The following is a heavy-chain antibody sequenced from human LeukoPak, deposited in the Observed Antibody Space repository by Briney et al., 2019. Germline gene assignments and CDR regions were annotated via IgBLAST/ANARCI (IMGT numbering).Heavy chain of an antibody. Sequence: GGSLRLSCAASGFTVSSNYMSWVRQAPGKGLEWVSVIYSGGTTYYADSVKGRFTISRANSRNTLHLQMNSLRAEDTAVYYCARDAFDIWGQGTMVTVSS. CDR3: ARDAFDI. CDR1: GFTVSSNY. CDR2: IYSGGTT. V-gene: IGHV3-66*01. J-gene: IGHJ3*02.